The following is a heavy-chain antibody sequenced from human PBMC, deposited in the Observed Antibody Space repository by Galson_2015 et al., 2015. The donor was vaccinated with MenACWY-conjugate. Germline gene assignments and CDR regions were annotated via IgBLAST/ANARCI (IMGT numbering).Heavy chain of an antibody. Sequence: SVKVSCKASGYTFTSYYMHWVRQAPGQGLEWMGIINPSGGSTSYAQKFQGRVTMTRDASTSTVYMELSSLRSEDTAVYYCASSLDYYDSSGYYYMGYWGQGTLVTVSS. CDR2: INPSGGST. CDR3: ASSLDYYDSSGYYYMGY. CDR1: GYTFTSYY. J-gene: IGHJ4*02. D-gene: IGHD3-22*01. V-gene: IGHV1-46*01.